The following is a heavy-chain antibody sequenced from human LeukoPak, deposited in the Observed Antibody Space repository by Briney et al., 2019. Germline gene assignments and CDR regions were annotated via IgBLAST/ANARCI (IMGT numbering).Heavy chain of an antibody. V-gene: IGHV1-69*01. CDR2: IIPIFGTA. CDR3: ARDHYDILTGPPYYYYGKDV. J-gene: IGHJ6*04. Sequence: SVKLSCKGSGGTFSSYAISWVRQAPGQGLEWMGGIIPIFGTANYAQKFQGRATITADESTSTAYMELSSLRSEDTAVYYCARDHYDILTGPPYYYYGKDVWGKGTTVTVSS. D-gene: IGHD3-9*01. CDR1: GGTFSSYA.